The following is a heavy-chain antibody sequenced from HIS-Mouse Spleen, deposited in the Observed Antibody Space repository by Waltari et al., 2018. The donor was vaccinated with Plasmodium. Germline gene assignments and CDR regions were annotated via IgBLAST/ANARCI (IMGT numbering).Heavy chain of an antibody. J-gene: IGHJ4*02. CDR1: GFTFSSYG. V-gene: IGHV3-30*18. Sequence: QVQLVESGGGVVQPGRSLRLSCAASGFTFSSYGMHWVRQAPGKGLEWVAVISYDGSNKYYADSVKGRFTISRDNSKNTLYLQMNSLRAEDTAVYYCAKILSYSSSLEDYWGQGTLVTVSS. CDR2: ISYDGSNK. CDR3: AKILSYSSSLEDY. D-gene: IGHD6-6*01.